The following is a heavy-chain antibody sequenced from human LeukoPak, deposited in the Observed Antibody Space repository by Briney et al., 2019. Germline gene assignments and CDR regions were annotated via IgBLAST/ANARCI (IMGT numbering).Heavy chain of an antibody. Sequence: ASVKVSCKASGYTFTSYGISWVRQAPGQGLEWMGWISAYNGNTNYAQKLQGRVTMTTDTSTSTAYMELRSLRSDDTAVYHCARDEARFRITIFGVVSDYYYYYGMDVWGQGTTVTVSS. D-gene: IGHD3-3*01. CDR2: ISAYNGNT. J-gene: IGHJ6*02. V-gene: IGHV1-18*01. CDR3: ARDEARFRITIFGVVSDYYYYYGMDV. CDR1: GYTFTSYG.